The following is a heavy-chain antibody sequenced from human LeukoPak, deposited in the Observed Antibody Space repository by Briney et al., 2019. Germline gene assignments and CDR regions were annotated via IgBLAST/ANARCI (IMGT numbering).Heavy chain of an antibody. Sequence: SETLSLTCAVYGGSFSGYYWSWIRQRPGKGLEWIGEINHSGSTNYNPSLKSRVTISVDTSKNQFSLKLSSVTAADTAVYYCARHDDSSGYYPRNWFDPWGQGTLVTVSS. V-gene: IGHV4-34*01. CDR1: GGSFSGYY. CDR3: ARHDDSSGYYPRNWFDP. D-gene: IGHD3-22*01. J-gene: IGHJ5*02. CDR2: INHSGST.